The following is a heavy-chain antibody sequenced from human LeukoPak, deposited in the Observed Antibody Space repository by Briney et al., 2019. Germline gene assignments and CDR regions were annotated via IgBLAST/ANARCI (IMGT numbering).Heavy chain of an antibody. CDR1: GFTFSSYN. D-gene: IGHD6-19*01. CDR3: ARGSGWDIDY. Sequence: PGGSLRLSCAASGFTFSSYNMNWVRQAPGKGLEWVSYISTSSSTIYYADSVKGRFTISRDNAKNSLYLQMNSLRDEDTAVYYCARGSGWDIDYWGQGTLVTVSP. J-gene: IGHJ4*02. V-gene: IGHV3-48*02. CDR2: ISTSSSTI.